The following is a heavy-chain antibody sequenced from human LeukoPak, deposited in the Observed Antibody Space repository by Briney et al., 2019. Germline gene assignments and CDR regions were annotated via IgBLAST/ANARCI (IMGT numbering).Heavy chain of an antibody. CDR3: AKDSYDYVWGSYRLDY. CDR2: INHNGNVN. D-gene: IGHD3-16*02. J-gene: IGHJ4*02. CDR1: GFTFSSYW. Sequence: GGSLRLSCAASGFTFSSYWMNWARQAPGKGLEWVASINHNGNVNYYVDSVKGRFTISRDNAKNSLYLQMSNLRAEDTAVYYCAKDSYDYVWGSYRLDYWGQGTLVTVSS. V-gene: IGHV3-7*03.